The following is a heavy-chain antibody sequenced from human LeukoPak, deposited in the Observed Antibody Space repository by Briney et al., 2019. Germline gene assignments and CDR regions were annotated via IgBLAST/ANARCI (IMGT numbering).Heavy chain of an antibody. CDR2: IHPEGNEK. CDR3: ARGDDFSGDH. Sequence: GSLRLSFAVSGFPFSNFWMSWVRQAPGRGLEWVANIHPEGNEKYHLESVKGRFTISRDNTKNLLFLQMNGLRVEDTAVYYCARGDDFSGDHWGQGTLVTVSS. CDR1: GFPFSNFW. D-gene: IGHD1-1*01. J-gene: IGHJ4*02. V-gene: IGHV3-7*04.